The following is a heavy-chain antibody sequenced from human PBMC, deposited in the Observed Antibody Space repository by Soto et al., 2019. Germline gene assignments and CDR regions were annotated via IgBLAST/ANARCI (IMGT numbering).Heavy chain of an antibody. Sequence: GESLKISCKGSGYSFTSYWIGWVRQMPATGLEWMGIIYPSDSDTRYSPSFQGQVTISSDKSIITAYLQWSSLKASDTAMYYCARLKEELDSDYYYYYLDVWGKGTTVTVSS. V-gene: IGHV5-51*01. CDR2: IYPSDSDT. D-gene: IGHD5-18*01. CDR1: GYSFTSYW. J-gene: IGHJ6*03. CDR3: ARLKEELDSDYYYYYLDV.